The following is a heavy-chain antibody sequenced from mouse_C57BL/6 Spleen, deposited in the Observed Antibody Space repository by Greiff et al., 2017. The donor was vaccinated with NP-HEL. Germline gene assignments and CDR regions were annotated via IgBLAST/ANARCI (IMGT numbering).Heavy chain of an antibody. V-gene: IGHV1-76*01. CDR3: ASDYYSNYGESGFAY. J-gene: IGHJ3*01. D-gene: IGHD2-5*01. Sequence: QVQLQQSGAELVRPGASVKLSCKASGYTFTDYYINWVKQRPGQGLEWIARIYPGSGNTYYNEKFKGKATLTAEKSSSTAYMQLSSLTSEDSAVYFCASDYYSNYGESGFAYWGQGTLVTVSA. CDR2: IYPGSGNT. CDR1: GYTFTDYY.